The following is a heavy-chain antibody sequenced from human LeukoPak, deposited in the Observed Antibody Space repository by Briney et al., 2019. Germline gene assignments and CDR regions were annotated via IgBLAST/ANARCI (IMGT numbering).Heavy chain of an antibody. CDR2: ISPYNDYT. D-gene: IGHD2-2*01. V-gene: IGHV1-18*04. CDR1: GYTFTNYG. J-gene: IGHJ3*02. Sequence: ASVKVSRKASGYTFTNYGISWVRQAPGQGLEWMGRISPYNDYTNYAQKLQGRVTMTTDTSTSTGYMELRSLRSDDTAVYYCARWYCSSTSCYAGAFDMWGQGTMVTVSS. CDR3: ARWYCSSTSCYAGAFDM.